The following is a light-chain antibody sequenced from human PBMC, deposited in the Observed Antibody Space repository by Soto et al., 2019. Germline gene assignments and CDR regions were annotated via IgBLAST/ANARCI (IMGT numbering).Light chain of an antibody. CDR3: QQYGSSPRT. CDR1: QGISSY. V-gene: IGKV1-9*01. Sequence: DIQLTQSPASLSASVGDRVTITCRASQGISSYLAWYQQKPGKAPKLLIYLASTLQSGVPSRFSGSGSGTDFTLTISRLEPEDFAVYYCQQYGSSPRTFGQGTKVEIK. J-gene: IGKJ1*01. CDR2: LAS.